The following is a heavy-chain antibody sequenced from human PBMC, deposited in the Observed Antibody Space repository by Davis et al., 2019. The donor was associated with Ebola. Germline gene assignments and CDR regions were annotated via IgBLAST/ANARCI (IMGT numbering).Heavy chain of an antibody. CDR2: IRSKANSYAT. CDR3: TLGSSPDY. J-gene: IGHJ4*02. CDR1: GFTFSGSA. Sequence: GESLKISCAASGFTFSGSAMHWVRQASGKGREWVGRIRSKANSYATAYAASVKGRFTISRDDSKNTAYLQMNSLKTKDTAVYYCTLGSSPDYWGQGTLVTVSS. V-gene: IGHV3-73*01. D-gene: IGHD6-13*01.